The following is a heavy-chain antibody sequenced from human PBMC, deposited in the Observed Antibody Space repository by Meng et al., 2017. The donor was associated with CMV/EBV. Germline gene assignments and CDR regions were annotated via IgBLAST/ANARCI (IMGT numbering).Heavy chain of an antibody. J-gene: IGHJ6*02. V-gene: IGHV3-30-3*01. CDR2: ISYDGSNK. Sequence: GGSLRLSCAASGFTFSSYAMHWVRQAPGKGLEWVAVISYDGSNKYYADSVKGRFTISRDNSKNTLYLQMNSLRAEDTAVYYCARAIHGAQVVPAKLTVYYYGMDVWGQGTTVTASS. CDR3: ARAIHGAQVVPAKLTVYYYGMDV. D-gene: IGHD2-2*01. CDR1: GFTFSSYA.